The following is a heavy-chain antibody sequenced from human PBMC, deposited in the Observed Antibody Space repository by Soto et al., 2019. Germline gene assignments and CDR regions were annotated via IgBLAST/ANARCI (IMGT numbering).Heavy chain of an antibody. CDR3: AKDPDPGIAAAGTRRDY. V-gene: IGHV3-15*07. CDR1: GFTFSNAW. J-gene: IGHJ4*02. Sequence: GGSLRLSCAASGFTFSNAWMNWVRQAPGKGLEWVGRIKSKTDGGSTYYADSVKGRFTISRDNSKNTLYLQMNSLRAEDTAVYYCAKDPDPGIAAAGTRRDYWGQGTLVTVSS. D-gene: IGHD6-13*01. CDR2: IKSKTDGGST.